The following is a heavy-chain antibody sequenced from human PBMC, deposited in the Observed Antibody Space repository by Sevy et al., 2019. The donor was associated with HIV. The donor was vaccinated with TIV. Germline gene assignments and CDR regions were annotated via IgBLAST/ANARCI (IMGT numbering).Heavy chain of an antibody. D-gene: IGHD2-21*02. CDR2: IYRGGST. J-gene: IGHJ4*02. CDR1: GFTVSSNY. V-gene: IGHV3-53*01. CDR3: ARQIGDSTTTIDY. Sequence: GGSLRLSCAASGFTVSSNYMSWVRQAPGKGLEWVSVIYRGGSTYYAGSVKGRVTISRDDYKKAVYLQMNSLIAEDMAVYYCARQIGDSTTTIDYWGEGTLVTVSS.